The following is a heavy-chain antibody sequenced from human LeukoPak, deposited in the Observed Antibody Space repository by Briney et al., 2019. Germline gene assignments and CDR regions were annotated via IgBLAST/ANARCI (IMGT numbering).Heavy chain of an antibody. V-gene: IGHV4-31*03. CDR1: GGSITSGAYY. Sequence: PSETLSLTCTVSGGSITSGAYYWSWIRHLPGKGLEWIGYVYFSGSPYYNPSLKSRLAISLDTSKNQFSLNLSSVTAADTAVYYCARGDGYNTDYWGQGTLVTVSS. J-gene: IGHJ4*02. CDR3: ARGDGYNTDY. CDR2: VYFSGSP. D-gene: IGHD5-24*01.